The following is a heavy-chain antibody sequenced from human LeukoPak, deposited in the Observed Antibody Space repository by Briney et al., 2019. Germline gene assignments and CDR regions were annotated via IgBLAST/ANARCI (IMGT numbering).Heavy chain of an antibody. V-gene: IGHV1-2*05. Sequence: ASVNVSCNASGYTFTGDYMHWVRHAPGQGLELIVRINPNSGGTNYAQKFQGRVTMTRDTSISTAYMELSRLRSDDTGVYYCARGDYDFWSGYTFHWFDPWGQGTLVTVSS. CDR1: GYTFTGDY. J-gene: IGHJ5*02. D-gene: IGHD3-3*01. CDR3: ARGDYDFWSGYTFHWFDP. CDR2: INPNSGGT.